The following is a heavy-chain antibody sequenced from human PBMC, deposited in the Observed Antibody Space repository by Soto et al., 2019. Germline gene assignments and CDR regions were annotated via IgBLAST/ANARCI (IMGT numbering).Heavy chain of an antibody. D-gene: IGHD3-9*01. CDR1: GGSISNFY. J-gene: IGHJ6*03. CDR3: ARTVLGPDLLADSLLDYYYYMDV. CDR2: VYYTGST. Sequence: PSETLSLTCTVSGGSISNFYWSWIRQPPGKGLEWIGYVYYTGSTSYNPSLKRRVTFSADSSRGQFSLRLNSVTAADTAVYYCARTVLGPDLLADSLLDYYYYMDVWGQGTKVTVSS. V-gene: IGHV4-59*08.